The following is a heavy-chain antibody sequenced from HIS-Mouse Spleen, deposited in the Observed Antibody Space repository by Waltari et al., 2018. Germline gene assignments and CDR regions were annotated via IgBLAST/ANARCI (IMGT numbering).Heavy chain of an antibody. CDR2: SYYSGST. Sequence: QLQLQESAPGLVKPSETLSLTCTVSGASISGISYYWGWIRQPPGKGLEWIGSSYYSGSTYYNPSLKSRVTISVDTSKNQFSLELSSVTAADTAVYYCARGTKDGYNYWYFDLWGRGTLVTVSS. D-gene: IGHD2-8*01. CDR3: ARGTKDGYNYWYFDL. CDR1: GASISGISYY. V-gene: IGHV4-39*07. J-gene: IGHJ2*01.